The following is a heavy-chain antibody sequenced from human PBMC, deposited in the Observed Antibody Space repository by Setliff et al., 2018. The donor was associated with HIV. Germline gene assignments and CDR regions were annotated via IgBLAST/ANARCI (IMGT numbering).Heavy chain of an antibody. J-gene: IGHJ3*02. CDR3: VKDRTYMAFDI. D-gene: IGHD1-20*01. Sequence: ASVKVSCKASGYTFTSYAMNWVRQAPGQGLEWMGWIRNYNGNTNYAQKLQGRVTMTTDTSTRTAYMELRSLRSDDTAVYYCVKDRTYMAFDIWGQGTMVTVS. V-gene: IGHV1-18*01. CDR1: GYTFTSYA. CDR2: IRNYNGNT.